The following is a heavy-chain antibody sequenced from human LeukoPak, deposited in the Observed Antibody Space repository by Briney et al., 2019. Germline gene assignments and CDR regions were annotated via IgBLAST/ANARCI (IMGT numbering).Heavy chain of an antibody. J-gene: IGHJ4*02. V-gene: IGHV4-38-2*01. CDR2: IHHSGST. CDR3: ARLGYCSSTSCYPDY. CDR1: GYSISSLYY. D-gene: IGHD2-2*01. Sequence: SETLSLTCAVSGYSISSLYYWGWIRQPPGKGLEWITSIHHSGSTDYNPPLKSRVTISVDTSKNQFSLKLRYVTAADTAVYYCARLGYCSSTSCYPDYWGQGTLVTVSS.